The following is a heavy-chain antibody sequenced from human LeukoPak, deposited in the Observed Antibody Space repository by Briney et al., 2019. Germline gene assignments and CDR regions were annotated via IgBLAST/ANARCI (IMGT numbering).Heavy chain of an antibody. CDR2: ITYIGSET. D-gene: IGHD6-19*01. CDR3: VRDLAVAAY. V-gene: IGHV3-11*01. Sequence: PGGSLRLSCAASGFTFSDYYMNWVRQAPGKWLEWLSYITYIGSETYYADSVKGRFSISRDNGKNSLYLQMNSLRADDTAVYYCVRDLAVAAYWGRGALVTV. CDR1: GFTFSDYY. J-gene: IGHJ4*02.